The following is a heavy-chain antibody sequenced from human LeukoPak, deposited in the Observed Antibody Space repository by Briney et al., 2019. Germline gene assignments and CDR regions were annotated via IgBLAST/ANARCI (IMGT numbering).Heavy chain of an antibody. CDR1: GGSISSSNW. D-gene: IGHD2-2*01. CDR3: ARDTVPAALYSSYGMDV. CDR2: IYHSSST. Sequence: PSGTLSLSCAVSGGSISSSNWWSWVRQPPGKGLEWIVEIYHSSSTNYNPSLKSRVTISVDKSKNQFSLKLSYVTAADTAVYYCARDTVPAALYSSYGMDVWGKGTTVTVSS. V-gene: IGHV4-4*02. J-gene: IGHJ6*04.